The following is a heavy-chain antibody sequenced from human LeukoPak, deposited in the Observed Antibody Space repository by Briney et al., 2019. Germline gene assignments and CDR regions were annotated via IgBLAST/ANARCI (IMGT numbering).Heavy chain of an antibody. CDR2: IKDDGSDK. Sequence: EGSLRLSCAASGFTFSAYWMSWVRQAPGKGLEWVANIKDDGSDKYYVDSVKGRFTISRDNAKNSLYLQMNSLRDDDTAVYYCARAAGGTSRDYWAREPWSPSPQ. J-gene: IGHJ4*02. V-gene: IGHV3-7*01. D-gene: IGHD1-26*01. CDR3: ARAAGGTSRDY. CDR1: GFTFSAYW.